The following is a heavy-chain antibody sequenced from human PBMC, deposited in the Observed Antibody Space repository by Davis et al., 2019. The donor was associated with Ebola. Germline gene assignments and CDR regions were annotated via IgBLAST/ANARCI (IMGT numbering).Heavy chain of an antibody. CDR3: ARVGTYYDILTGYSGNWFDP. D-gene: IGHD3-9*01. CDR2: INHSGST. CDR1: GGSFSGYY. J-gene: IGHJ5*02. V-gene: IGHV4-34*01. Sequence: MPSETLSLTCAVYGGSFSGYYWSWIRQPPGKGLEWIGEINHSGSTNYNPSLKSRVTISVDTSKNQFSLKLSSVTAADTAVYYCARVGTYYDILTGYSGNWFDPWGQGTLVTVSS.